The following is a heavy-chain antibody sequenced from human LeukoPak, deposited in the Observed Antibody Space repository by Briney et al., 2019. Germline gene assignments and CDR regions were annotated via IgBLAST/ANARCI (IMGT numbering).Heavy chain of an antibody. CDR3: ARHASSGGSPQYYYYGMDV. CDR1: AGTISSYY. V-gene: IGHV4-59*08. Sequence: PSETLSLTCTVSAGTISSYYWNWIRQPPGKGLEWIGYIHSSGSTKYNPSLKSRVTISVDTSKNQFSLKLRSVTAADTTVYYCARHASSGGSPQYYYYGMDVWGQGTTVTVSS. D-gene: IGHD2-15*01. CDR2: IHSSGST. J-gene: IGHJ6*02.